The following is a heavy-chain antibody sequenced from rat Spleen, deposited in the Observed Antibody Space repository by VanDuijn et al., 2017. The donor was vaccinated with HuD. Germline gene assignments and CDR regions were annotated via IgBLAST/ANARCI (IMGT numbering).Heavy chain of an antibody. CDR2: ISNGGGKT. Sequence: EVQLVETGGGLVQPGRSLKLSCAASGFTFRKYCMYWVRQAPTKGLEWVASISNGGGKTYYRDSVQRRFTISRDNAKSNLYLQMDSLRSEDTATYYCARDSTYAPLDYWGQGVTVTVSS. J-gene: IGHJ2*01. D-gene: IGHD3-1*01. CDR1: GFTFRKYC. V-gene: IGHV5-25*01. CDR3: ARDSTYAPLDY.